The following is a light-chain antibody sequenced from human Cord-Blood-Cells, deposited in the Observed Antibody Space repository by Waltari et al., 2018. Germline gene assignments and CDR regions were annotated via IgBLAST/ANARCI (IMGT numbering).Light chain of an antibody. CDR2: EGS. J-gene: IGLJ2*01. Sequence: QSALTQPASVPGSPGQSITISCTGTSSDVWSYNLVSWYQQHPGKAPKLMIYEGSKRPSGVSNRFSGSKSGNTASLTISGLQAEDEADYYCCSYAGSSTFVFGGGTKLTVL. V-gene: IGLV2-23*03. CDR3: CSYAGSSTFV. CDR1: SSDVWSYNL.